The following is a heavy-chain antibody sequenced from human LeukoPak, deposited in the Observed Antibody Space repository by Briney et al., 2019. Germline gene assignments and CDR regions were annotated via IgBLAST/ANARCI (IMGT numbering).Heavy chain of an antibody. J-gene: IGHJ6*03. Sequence: SETLSLTCTVSGGSISSYYWGWIRQPPGKGLEWIGYIYYSGSTNYNPSLKSRVTISVDTSKNQFSLKLSSVTAADTAVYYCARASTAYYYMDVWGKGTTVTVSS. D-gene: IGHD5-18*01. V-gene: IGHV4-59*12. CDR3: ARASTAYYYMDV. CDR2: IYYSGST. CDR1: GGSISSYY.